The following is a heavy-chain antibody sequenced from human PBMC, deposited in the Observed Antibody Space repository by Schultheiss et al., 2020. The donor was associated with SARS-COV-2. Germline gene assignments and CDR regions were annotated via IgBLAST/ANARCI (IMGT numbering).Heavy chain of an antibody. V-gene: IGHV1-2*04. CDR1: GYTFTGYY. CDR3: AKSGRVAVFPTVDDY. CDR2: INPNSGGT. D-gene: IGHD6-19*01. Sequence: ASVKVSFKASGYTFTGYYMHWVRQAPGQGLEWMGWINPNSGGTNYAQKFQGWVTMTRDTSISTAYMELSRLRSYDTAVYYCAKSGRVAVFPTVDDYWGQGTLVTVSS. J-gene: IGHJ4*02.